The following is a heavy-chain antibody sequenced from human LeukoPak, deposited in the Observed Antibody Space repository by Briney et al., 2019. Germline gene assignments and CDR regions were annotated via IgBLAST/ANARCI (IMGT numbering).Heavy chain of an antibody. CDR2: IRYDGSNK. D-gene: IGHD6-13*01. CDR3: AKDLSAIAAAGTFCFDY. CDR1: GFTFSSYG. V-gene: IGHV3-30*02. J-gene: IGHJ4*02. Sequence: PGGSLRLSCAASGFTFSSYGMHWVRQAPGKGLEWVAFIRYDGSNKYYADSVKGRFTISRDNSKNTLYLQMNSLRAEDTAVYYCAKDLSAIAAAGTFCFDYWGQGTLVTVSS.